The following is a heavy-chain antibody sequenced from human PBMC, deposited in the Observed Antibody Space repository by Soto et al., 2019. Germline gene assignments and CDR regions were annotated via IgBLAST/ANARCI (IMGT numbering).Heavy chain of an antibody. CDR3: TTGLSRRYYNFDY. V-gene: IGHV3-15*01. D-gene: IGHD3-22*01. CDR2: IKRKSDGGTT. Sequence: PGGSLRLSCAASGFTFSNAWMSWVRQAPGKGLEWVGRIKRKSDGGTTDYAAPVKGRFTISRDDSKNTLYLQMNSLKTEDTAVYYCTTGLSRRYYNFDYWGQGTPVTVSS. CDR1: GFTFSNAW. J-gene: IGHJ4*02.